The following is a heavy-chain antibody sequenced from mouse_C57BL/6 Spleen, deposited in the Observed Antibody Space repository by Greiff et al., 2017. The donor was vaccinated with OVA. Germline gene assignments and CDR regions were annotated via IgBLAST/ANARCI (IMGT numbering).Heavy chain of an antibody. D-gene: IGHD2-3*01. CDR2: IYPRDGST. CDR3: ARSGDGYYGY. Sequence: QVQLKQSGPELVKPGASVKLSCKASGYTFTSYDINWVKQRPGQGLEWIGWIYPRDGSTTYNEKFKGKATLTVDTSSSTAYMELHSLKSADSAVYFCARSGDGYYGYWGQGTTLTVSS. CDR1: GYTFTSYD. J-gene: IGHJ2*01. V-gene: IGHV1-85*01.